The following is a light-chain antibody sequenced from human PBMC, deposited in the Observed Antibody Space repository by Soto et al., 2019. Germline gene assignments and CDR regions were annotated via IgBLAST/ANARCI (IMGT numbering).Light chain of an antibody. V-gene: IGLV2-8*01. CDR1: SSDVGGYNY. Sequence: QSALTQPPSAPGSPGQSVTISCTGTSSDVGGYNYVSWYQQHPGKAPKLMIYEVSKRPSGVPDRFSGSKSGNTASLTVSGLQAEDEADYYCSSYAGSNAYVFGTGTKLTVL. J-gene: IGLJ1*01. CDR2: EVS. CDR3: SSYAGSNAYV.